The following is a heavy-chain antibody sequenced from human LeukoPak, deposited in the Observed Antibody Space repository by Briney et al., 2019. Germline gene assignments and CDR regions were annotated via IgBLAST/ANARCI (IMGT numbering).Heavy chain of an antibody. J-gene: IGHJ5*02. CDR1: GGSISSYY. V-gene: IGHV4-59*12. CDR3: AREFSSRRLDCSSTSCYTIYQSPWFDP. D-gene: IGHD2-2*02. Sequence: SETLSLTCTVSGGSISSYYWSWIRQPPGKGLEWIGYIYYSGSTNYNPSLKSRVTISVDTSKNQFSLKLSSVTAADTAVYYCAREFSSRRLDCSSTSCYTIYQSPWFDPWGQGTLVTVSS. CDR2: IYYSGST.